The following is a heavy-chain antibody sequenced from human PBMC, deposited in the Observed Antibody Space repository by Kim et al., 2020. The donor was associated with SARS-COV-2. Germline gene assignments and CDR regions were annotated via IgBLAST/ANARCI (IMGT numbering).Heavy chain of an antibody. V-gene: IGHV4-39*01. J-gene: IGHJ5*02. Sequence: SETLSLTCTVSGGSISSSSYYWGWIRQPPGKGLEWIGSIYYSGSTYYNPSLKSRVTISLDTSKNQFSQKLSSVTAADTAVYYCARQRIKLWSWFDPWGQGTLVTVSS. CDR1: GGSISSSSYY. CDR2: IYYSGST. CDR3: ARQRIKLWSWFDP. D-gene: IGHD5-18*01.